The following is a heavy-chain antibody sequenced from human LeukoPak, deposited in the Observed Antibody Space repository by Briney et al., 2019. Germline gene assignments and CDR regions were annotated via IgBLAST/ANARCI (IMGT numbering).Heavy chain of an antibody. D-gene: IGHD3-10*01. CDR2: INPNSGGT. J-gene: IGHJ4*02. Sequence: ASVKVSCTASGYTFTGYYMHWVRQAPGQGLEWMGWINPNSGGTNYAQKFQGRVTMTRDTSISTAYMELSRLRSDDTAVYYCARGLPYGSGSSNFDYWGQGTLVTVPS. V-gene: IGHV1-2*02. CDR3: ARGLPYGSGSSNFDY. CDR1: GYTFTGYY.